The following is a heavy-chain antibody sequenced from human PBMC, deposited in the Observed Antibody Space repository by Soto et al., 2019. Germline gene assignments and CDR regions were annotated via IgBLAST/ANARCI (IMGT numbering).Heavy chain of an antibody. CDR1: GFTFSNAW. CDR3: TTVWGGITAGTFDY. V-gene: IGHV3-15*01. Sequence: EVQLVESGGGLVKPGGSLRLSCAASGFTFSNAWMSWVRQAPGKGLEWVGRIKSKTDGGTTDYAAPVKGRFTISRDDSKNTLYLKRNSLKTENTAVYYCTTVWGGITAGTFDYGGQGPLVTVSS. D-gene: IGHD6-13*01. J-gene: IGHJ4*02. CDR2: IKSKTDGGTT.